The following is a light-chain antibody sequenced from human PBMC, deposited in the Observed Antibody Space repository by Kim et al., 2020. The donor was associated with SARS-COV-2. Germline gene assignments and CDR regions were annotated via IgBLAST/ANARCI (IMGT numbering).Light chain of an antibody. CDR2: WAS. V-gene: IGKV4-1*01. CDR1: QSVLYSSNNKNY. CDR3: QQYYGPPRT. J-gene: IGKJ1*01. Sequence: DIVMTQSPDSLAVSLGERATINCKSSQSVLYSSNNKNYLAWYQQKPGQPPKLLMYWASTRESGVPDRFGGSGSGTDFTLTISSLQAEDVAVYYCQQYYGPPRTFGQGTKVEIK.